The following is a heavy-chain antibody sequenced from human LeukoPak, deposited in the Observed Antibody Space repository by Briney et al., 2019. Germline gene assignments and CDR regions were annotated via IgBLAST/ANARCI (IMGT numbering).Heavy chain of an antibody. CDR1: GFTFSDYS. Sequence: GGSLRLSCAASGFTFSDYSMNWVRQAPGKGLEWISYIGIDSGKTKYAGSVKGRFTISGDKAESSLYLQMSSLRVEDTAVYYCARDYRYAFDNWGQGTLVTVSS. CDR2: IGIDSGKT. V-gene: IGHV3-48*01. D-gene: IGHD1-1*01. CDR3: ARDYRYAFDN. J-gene: IGHJ4*02.